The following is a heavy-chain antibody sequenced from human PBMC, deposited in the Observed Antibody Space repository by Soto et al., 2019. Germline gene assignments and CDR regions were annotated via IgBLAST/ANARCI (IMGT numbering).Heavy chain of an antibody. V-gene: IGHV3-33*01. D-gene: IGHD3-22*01. CDR3: ARLIDPYYYDSRGYPDY. J-gene: IGHJ4*02. CDR2: IWYDGSNK. CDR1: GFTFSSYG. Sequence: QVQLVEYGGGVVQPGRSLRLSCAASGFTFSSYGMHWVRQAPGKGLEWVAVIWYDGSNKYYADSVKGRFTISRDNSKNTLYLQMNSLRDEDTAVYYCARLIDPYYYDSRGYPDYWGQGTLVTVSS.